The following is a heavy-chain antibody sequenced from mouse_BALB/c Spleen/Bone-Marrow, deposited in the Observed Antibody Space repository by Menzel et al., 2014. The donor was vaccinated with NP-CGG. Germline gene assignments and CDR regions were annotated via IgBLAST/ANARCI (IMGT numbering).Heavy chain of an antibody. Sequence: EVKLVESGGGLVQPGGSLKLSCAASGFDFSRYWMSWVRQAPGKGLEWIGEINSDSSTINYTPSLKDKFIISRDNAKNTLYLQMSKVRSEDTALYYCARLGYYGALAYWGQGTLVTVSA. CDR2: INSDSSTI. CDR1: GFDFSRYW. D-gene: IGHD1-1*01. V-gene: IGHV4-1*02. CDR3: ARLGYYGALAY. J-gene: IGHJ3*01.